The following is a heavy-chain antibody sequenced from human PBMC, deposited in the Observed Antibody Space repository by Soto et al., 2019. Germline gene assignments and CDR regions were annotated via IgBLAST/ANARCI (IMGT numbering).Heavy chain of an antibody. J-gene: IGHJ6*02. Sequence: SETLSLTCTVSGGSISSGDYYWSWIRQPPGKGLEWIGYIYYSGSTYYNPSLKSRVTISVDTSKNQFSLKLSSVTAADTAVYYCARGYYDILTGYYGSRYGMDVWGQGTTVTVSS. CDR1: GGSISSGDYY. CDR2: IYYSGST. CDR3: ARGYYDILTGYYGSRYGMDV. D-gene: IGHD3-9*01. V-gene: IGHV4-30-4*01.